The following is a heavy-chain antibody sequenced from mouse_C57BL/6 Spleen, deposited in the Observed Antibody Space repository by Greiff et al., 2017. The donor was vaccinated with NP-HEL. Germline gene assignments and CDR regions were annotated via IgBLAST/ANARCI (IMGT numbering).Heavy chain of an antibody. D-gene: IGHD1-1*01. CDR2: IYPSDSET. CDR3: ARGITTVDHWYFDV. CDR1: GYTFTSYW. J-gene: IGHJ1*03. Sequence: QVQLQQPGAELVRPGSSVKLSCKASGYTFTSYWMDWVKQRPGQGLEWIGNIYPSDSETHYNQKFKDKATLTVDKSSSTAYMQLSSLTSEDSAVYYCARGITTVDHWYFDVWGTGTTVTVSS. V-gene: IGHV1-61*01.